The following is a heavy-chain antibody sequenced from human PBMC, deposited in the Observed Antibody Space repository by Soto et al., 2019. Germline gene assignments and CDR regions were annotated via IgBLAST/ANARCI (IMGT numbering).Heavy chain of an antibody. CDR2: INHSGRV. J-gene: IGHJ5*01. CDR1: GGSFSGHS. V-gene: IGHV4-34*01. D-gene: IGHD3-22*01. CDR3: STRAYDTNGYYRFDP. Sequence: SETLSLTCAVYGGSFSGHSWTWIRQSPGKGLEWIGDINHSGRVNYSPSLKSRVTISLDTSKNQFSLTLSAVTAADTAMYYCSTRAYDTNGYYRFDPSGQGTLVTV.